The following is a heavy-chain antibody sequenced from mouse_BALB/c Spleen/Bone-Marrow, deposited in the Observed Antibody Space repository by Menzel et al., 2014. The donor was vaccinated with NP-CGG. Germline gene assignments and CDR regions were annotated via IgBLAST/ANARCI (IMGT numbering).Heavy chain of an antibody. CDR3: SRQTATFFDY. CDR1: GYAFTNYL. J-gene: IGHJ2*01. Sequence: VQLQQSGAELVRPGTSVKVSCKASGYAFTNYLIEWVKPRPGQGLEWIGVINPGSGGTNYNEKFKDKATLTADESSSTAYMQLSSLTSDDSAVYFCSRQTATFFDYWGQGTTLTVSS. D-gene: IGHD1-2*01. V-gene: IGHV1-54*03. CDR2: INPGSGGT.